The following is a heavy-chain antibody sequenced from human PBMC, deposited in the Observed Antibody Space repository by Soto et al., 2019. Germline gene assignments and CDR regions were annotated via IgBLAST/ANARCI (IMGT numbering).Heavy chain of an antibody. CDR3: ARGFIPGTLVY. J-gene: IGHJ4*02. CDR1: GYTFTSYD. CDR2: MNPTSGDT. Sequence: QVPLVQSGAEVKKPGASVKVSCKASGYTFTSYDISWVRQATGQGLEWMGWMNPTSGDTGYAQKFQGRLTMTTNTSITTAYTELSILRSEDTAIYYWARGFIPGTLVYWGQGTLATVSS. V-gene: IGHV1-8*01. D-gene: IGHD2-21*01.